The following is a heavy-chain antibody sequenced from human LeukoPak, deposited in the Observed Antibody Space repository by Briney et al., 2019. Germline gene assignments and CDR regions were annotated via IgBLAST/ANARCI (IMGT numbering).Heavy chain of an antibody. J-gene: IGHJ4*02. V-gene: IGHV3-23*01. CDR1: GFTFSSYA. D-gene: IGHD4-17*01. Sequence: PGGSLRLSCVASGFTFSSYAMSWVRQAPGKGLEWVSAISGSGGSTYYADSVKGRFTISRDNSKNTLYLQMNGLRAEDTAVYYCANEYDYGDYFDYWGQGTLVTVSS. CDR3: ANEYDYGDYFDY. CDR2: ISGSGGST.